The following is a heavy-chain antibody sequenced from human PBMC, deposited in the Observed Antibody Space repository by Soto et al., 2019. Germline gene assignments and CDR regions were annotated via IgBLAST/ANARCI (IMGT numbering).Heavy chain of an antibody. V-gene: IGHV1-46*01. Sequence: GASVKVSCKASGYTFTTYYMHWVRQAPGQGLEWMGIINPSGGSTSYAQKFQGRVTMTRDTSTSTVYMELSSLRSEDTAVYYCARVYCSGGSCYGIDYWGLGTLVTVSS. CDR2: INPSGGST. CDR1: GYTFTTYY. D-gene: IGHD2-15*01. CDR3: ARVYCSGGSCYGIDY. J-gene: IGHJ4*02.